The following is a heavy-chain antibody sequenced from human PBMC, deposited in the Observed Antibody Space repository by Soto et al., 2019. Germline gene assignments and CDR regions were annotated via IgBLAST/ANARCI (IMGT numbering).Heavy chain of an antibody. J-gene: IGHJ4*02. D-gene: IGHD5-12*01. V-gene: IGHV3-33*06. Sequence: QVQLVESGGGVVQPGRSLRLSCAASGYTFSDYGIHWVRQAPGKGLEWVAVITYNGINKYYADSVKGRFTISRDNSNNIVYLQMNSLRAEDTATYYCAKRGYSGHGAMDYWGLGTLVTVSS. CDR3: AKRGYSGHGAMDY. CDR2: ITYNGINK. CDR1: GYTFSDYG.